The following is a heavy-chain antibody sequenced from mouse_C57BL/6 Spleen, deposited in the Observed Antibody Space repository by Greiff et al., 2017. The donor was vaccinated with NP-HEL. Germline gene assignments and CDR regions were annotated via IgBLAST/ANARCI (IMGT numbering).Heavy chain of an antibody. CDR3: NYGSSYGYFDV. CDR2: IYPGDGDT. D-gene: IGHD1-1*01. Sequence: QVQLQQSGPELVKPGASVKISCKASGYAFSSSWMNWVKQRPGKGLEWIGRIYPGDGDTNYNGKFKGKATLTADKSSSTAYMQLSSLTSEDSAVYFCNYGSSYGYFDVWGTGTTVTVSS. CDR1: GYAFSSSW. V-gene: IGHV1-82*01. J-gene: IGHJ1*03.